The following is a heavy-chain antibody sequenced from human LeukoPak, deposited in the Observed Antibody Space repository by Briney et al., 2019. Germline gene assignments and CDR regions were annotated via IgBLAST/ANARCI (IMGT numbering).Heavy chain of an antibody. D-gene: IGHD2-2*02. Sequence: SETLSLTCTVSGGSISNYYWTWIRQPPGKGLEWIGYIYYSGSTNYNPSLKSRVSISVDTSNNQFSLKLSSVTAADTAVYYCARRSLGYCSSTSCYTDDYWGQGTLVTVSS. V-gene: IGHV4-59*08. J-gene: IGHJ4*02. CDR3: ARRSLGYCSSTSCYTDDY. CDR2: IYYSGST. CDR1: GGSISNYY.